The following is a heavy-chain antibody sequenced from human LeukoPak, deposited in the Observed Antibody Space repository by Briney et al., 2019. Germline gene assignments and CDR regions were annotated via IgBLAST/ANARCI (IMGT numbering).Heavy chain of an antibody. CDR3: AKESRVTTALRWFDP. CDR2: ISTYSTTI. CDR1: GFTFSSYE. Sequence: GGSLRLSCAASGFTFSSYEMNWVRQAPGKGLEWVSYISTYSTTIYYADSVKGRFTISRDSAKNSLYLQMNSLRAEDTAVYYCAKESRVTTALRWFDPWGQGTLVTVSS. V-gene: IGHV3-48*03. J-gene: IGHJ5*02. D-gene: IGHD4-11*01.